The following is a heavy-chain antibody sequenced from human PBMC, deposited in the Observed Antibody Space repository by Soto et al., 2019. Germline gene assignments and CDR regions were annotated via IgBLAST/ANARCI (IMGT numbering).Heavy chain of an antibody. CDR2: FDSDGSST. V-gene: IGHV3-74*01. D-gene: IGHD2-15*01. J-gene: IGHJ4*02. Sequence: EVQLVESGGGLVQPGGSLRLSCAASGFTFSGYWMHWVRQVPGKGLVWVSRFDSDGSSTTYADSVKGRFTISRDNAKNTLYLQMNSLRAEDTAVYYCARDLCSGGSCYSAFDYWGQGTLVTVSS. CDR3: ARDLCSGGSCYSAFDY. CDR1: GFTFSGYW.